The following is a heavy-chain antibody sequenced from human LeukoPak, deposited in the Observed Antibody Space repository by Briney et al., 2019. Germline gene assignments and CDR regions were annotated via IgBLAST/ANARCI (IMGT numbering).Heavy chain of an antibody. J-gene: IGHJ4*02. V-gene: IGHV4-59*08. D-gene: IGHD1-1*01. CDR1: GGSISSYY. CDR3: ARINWNYFDY. CDR2: IYYSGNT. Sequence: SETLSLTCTVSGGSISSYYWSWVRQPPGKGLEWIGYIYYSGNTDYNPSLKSRLTMSADRSRNQFSLNLNSVTAADTAVYYCARINWNYFDYWGQGILVTVSS.